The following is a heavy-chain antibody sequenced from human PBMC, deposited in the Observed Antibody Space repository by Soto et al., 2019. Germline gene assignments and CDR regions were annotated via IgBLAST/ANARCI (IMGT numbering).Heavy chain of an antibody. Sequence: GGSLRLSCAASGFTFSSYSMNWVRQAPGKGLEWVSYISSSSSTIYYADSVKGRFTISRDNAKNSLYLQMNSLRAEDTAVYYCARGSYDYGDYAYDPNYYYYYYMDVWGKGTTVTVAS. CDR1: GFTFSSYS. CDR3: ARGSYDYGDYAYDPNYYYYYYMDV. J-gene: IGHJ6*03. D-gene: IGHD4-17*01. CDR2: ISSSSSTI. V-gene: IGHV3-48*01.